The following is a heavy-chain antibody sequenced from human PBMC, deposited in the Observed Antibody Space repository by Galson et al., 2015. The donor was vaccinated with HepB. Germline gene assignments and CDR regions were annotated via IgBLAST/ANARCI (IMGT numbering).Heavy chain of an antibody. CDR3: AKMRRTDAFDI. J-gene: IGHJ3*02. Sequence: SLRLSCAASTFIFSTYSMDWVRQAPGKGLEWVSYISSSSTTIYYADSVKGRFTISRDNAKNTLYLQMNSLRAEDTAIYYCAKMRRTDAFDIWGQGTMVTVSS. CDR1: TFIFSTYS. V-gene: IGHV3-48*04. CDR2: ISSSSTTI.